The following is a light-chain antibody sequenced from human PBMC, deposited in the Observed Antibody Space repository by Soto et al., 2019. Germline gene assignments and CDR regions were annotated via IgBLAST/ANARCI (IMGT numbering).Light chain of an antibody. Sequence: QSALTQPPSASGSPGQSVAISCTGTSSDIGAYKFVSWYQQHPGKAPKLIIYEVSRRPSGVPDRFSGSKSGKTASLTVSGHLAEDEADYYCSLYAGTNSVVIGGGTKLTVL. CDR2: EVS. CDR3: SLYAGTNSVV. CDR1: SSDIGAYKF. V-gene: IGLV2-8*01. J-gene: IGLJ2*01.